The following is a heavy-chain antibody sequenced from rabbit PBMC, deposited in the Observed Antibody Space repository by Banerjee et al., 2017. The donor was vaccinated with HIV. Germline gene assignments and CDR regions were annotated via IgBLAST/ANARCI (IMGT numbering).Heavy chain of an antibody. CDR3: AKGGYANYVELLAL. V-gene: IGHV1S45*01. J-gene: IGHJ4*01. D-gene: IGHD6-1*01. CDR1: GLDFSSSYW. Sequence: QEQLVEYGGDLVQPEGSLTLTCTASGLDFSSSYWICWVRQAPGKGLEWIACIYTGSSGTTYYASWAKGRFTISKTSSTTVTLQMTSLTAADTATYFCAKGGYANYVELLALWGPGTLVTVS. CDR2: IYTGSSGTT.